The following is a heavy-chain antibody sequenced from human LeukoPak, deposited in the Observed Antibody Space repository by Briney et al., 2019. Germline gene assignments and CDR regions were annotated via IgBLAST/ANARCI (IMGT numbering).Heavy chain of an antibody. D-gene: IGHD3-10*01. J-gene: IGHJ4*02. V-gene: IGHV1-18*01. CDR1: GGTFSSYA. CDR3: ARPFYGSGSYYMH. Sequence: GSSVKVSCKASGGTFSSYAISWVRQAPGQGLEWMGWISAYNGNTNYAQKLQGRVTMTTDTSTSTAYMELRSLRSDDTAVYYCARPFYGSGSYYMHWGQGTLVTVSS. CDR2: ISAYNGNT.